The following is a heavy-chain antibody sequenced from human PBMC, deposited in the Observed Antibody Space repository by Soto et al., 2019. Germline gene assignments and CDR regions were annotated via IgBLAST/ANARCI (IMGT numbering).Heavy chain of an antibody. CDR3: ARFDSGRCPDY. Sequence: GYRFSVDLGGCVIQAPGQGLEWMGWISAYNGNTNYAQKLQGRVTMTTDTSTSTAYMELRSLRSDDTSVYYWARFDSGRCPDYRGQGPL. J-gene: IGHJ4*02. CDR2: ISAYNGNT. CDR1: GYRFSVDL. D-gene: IGHD6-19*01. V-gene: IGHV1-18*01.